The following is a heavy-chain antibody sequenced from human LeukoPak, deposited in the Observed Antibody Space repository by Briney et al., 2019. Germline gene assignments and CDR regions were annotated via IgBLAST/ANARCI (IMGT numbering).Heavy chain of an antibody. J-gene: IGHJ4*02. CDR2: IYYSGST. D-gene: IGHD3-22*01. V-gene: IGHV4-59*01. CDR3: ASSYYYDSSGPTLFDY. Sequence: SETLSLTCTVSGGSISSYYWSWIRQPPGKGLEWIGYIYYSGSTNHNPSLKSRVTISVDTSKKQFSLKLGSVTAADTAVYYCASSYYYDSSGPTLFDYWGQGTLVTVSS. CDR1: GGSISSYY.